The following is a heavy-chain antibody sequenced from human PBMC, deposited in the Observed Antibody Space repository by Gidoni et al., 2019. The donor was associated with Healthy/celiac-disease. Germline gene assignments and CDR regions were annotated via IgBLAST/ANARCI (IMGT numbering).Heavy chain of an antibody. J-gene: IGHJ4*02. D-gene: IGHD2-21*01. CDR2: ISCECVII. V-gene: IGHV3-9*01. Sequence: EVQLVESGGGVGQPGGYQRPAGAAAGLTVDDYSLQWVREAPGKGLEWVSAISCECVIIGFPTSVNAPLTLSCDNLNTALSVQMTMLSSADTALYYCANDNRDCYHYYFDYWGQGTLVTVSS. CDR1: GLTVDDYS. CDR3: ANDNRDCYHYYFDY.